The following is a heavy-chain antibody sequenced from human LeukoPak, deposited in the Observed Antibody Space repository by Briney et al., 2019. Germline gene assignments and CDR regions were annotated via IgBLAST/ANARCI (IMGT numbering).Heavy chain of an antibody. CDR2: ISAYNGNT. J-gene: IGHJ3*02. CDR1: GYTFTSYG. Sequence: ASVKVSCKASGYTFTSYGISWVRQAPGQGLEWMGWISAYNGNTNYAQKLQGRVTMTTDTSTSTAYMELRSLRFDDTAVYYCARDPDSRGAFDIWGQGTMVTVPS. V-gene: IGHV1-18*04. CDR3: ARDPDSRGAFDI. D-gene: IGHD1-14*01.